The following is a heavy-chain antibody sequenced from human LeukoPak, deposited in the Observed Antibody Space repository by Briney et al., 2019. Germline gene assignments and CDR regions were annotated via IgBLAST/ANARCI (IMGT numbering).Heavy chain of an antibody. CDR3: ARDGMDLGYCSGGSCYYDY. J-gene: IGHJ4*02. CDR1: GYTFTTYG. V-gene: IGHV1-18*01. Sequence: GASVKASCKASGYTFTTYGISWVRQAPGQGLEWMGWISPYSGNTNYAQKLQGRVTMTTDTSTSTAYMEVRSLRYDDTAVYYCARDGMDLGYCSGGSCYYDYWGQGTLVTVSS. CDR2: ISPYSGNT. D-gene: IGHD2-15*01.